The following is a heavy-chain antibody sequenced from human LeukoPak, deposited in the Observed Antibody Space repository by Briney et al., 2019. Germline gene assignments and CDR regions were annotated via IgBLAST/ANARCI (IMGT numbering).Heavy chain of an antibody. CDR1: GFTFSSYS. D-gene: IGHD3-16*01. CDR2: ISSSSSYI. Sequence: GGSLRLSCAASGFTFSSYSMNWVRQASGKGLEWVSSISSSSSYIYYADSVEGRFTISRDNAKNSLYLQMNSLRAEDTAVYYCARDGLGGPPLSDYWGQGTLVTVSS. CDR3: ARDGLGGPPLSDY. V-gene: IGHV3-21*01. J-gene: IGHJ4*02.